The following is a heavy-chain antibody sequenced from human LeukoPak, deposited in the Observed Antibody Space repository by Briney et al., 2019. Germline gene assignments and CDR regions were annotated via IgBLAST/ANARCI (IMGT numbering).Heavy chain of an antibody. V-gene: IGHV4-59*08. CDR1: GGSISSYY. J-gene: IGHJ5*02. D-gene: IGHD2-15*01. CDR3: ARLVHCCGCSCYSAGGRDLFDP. CDR2: IDYSGST. Sequence: SETLSLTCTVSGGSISSYYWNWIRQPPGKGLEWIGYIDYSGSTNYNPSLKSRVTISVDTSKNQFSLKLSSVTAADTAVYYCARLVHCCGCSCYSAGGRDLFDPWGQGTLVTVSS.